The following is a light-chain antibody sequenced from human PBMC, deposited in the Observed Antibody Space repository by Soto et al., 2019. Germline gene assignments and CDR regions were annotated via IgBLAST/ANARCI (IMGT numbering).Light chain of an antibody. V-gene: IGKV1-27*01. J-gene: IGKJ4*01. CDR1: QDIGNF. CDR2: AAS. CDR3: QKCKVAPFT. Sequence: DMQITQSPSSLSAFVGDRVTITCRASQDIGNFLAWYQQKPGKVPKLLIYAASTLQSGVPSRFSGSGSGTDFTLTISSLQPEDVATYYCQKCKVAPFTFGGGTKVDI.